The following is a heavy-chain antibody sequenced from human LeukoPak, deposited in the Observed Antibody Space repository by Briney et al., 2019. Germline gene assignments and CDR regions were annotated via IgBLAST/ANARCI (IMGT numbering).Heavy chain of an antibody. D-gene: IGHD6-13*01. V-gene: IGHV3-23*01. J-gene: IGHJ4*02. CDR3: ARSFSSRFSSPRRPYYFDY. Sequence: GGSLRLSCAASGFTLSSYAMSWVRQAPGKGLEWVSAISDSGNTYHADSVKGRFTISRDNSKNTLYLEMNSLKVEDTAIYYCARSFSSRFSSPRRPYYFDYWGQGTLVTVSS. CDR1: GFTLSSYA. CDR2: ISDSGNT.